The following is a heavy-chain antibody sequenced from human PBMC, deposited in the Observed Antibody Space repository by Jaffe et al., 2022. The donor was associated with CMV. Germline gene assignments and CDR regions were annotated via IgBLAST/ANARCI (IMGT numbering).Heavy chain of an antibody. V-gene: IGHV3-30*18. CDR3: AKDGRLDNELELRPFYYYYGMDV. Sequence: QVQLVESGGGVVQPGRSLRLSCAASGFTFSSYGMHWVRQAPGKGLEWVAVISYDGSNKYYADSVKGRFTISRDNSKNTLYLQMNSLRAEDTAVYYCAKDGRLDNELELRPFYYYYGMDVWGQGTTVTVSS. J-gene: IGHJ6*02. CDR2: ISYDGSNK. D-gene: IGHD1-7*01. CDR1: GFTFSSYG.